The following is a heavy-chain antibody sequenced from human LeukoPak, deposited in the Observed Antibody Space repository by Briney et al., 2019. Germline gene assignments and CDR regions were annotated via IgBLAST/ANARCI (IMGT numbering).Heavy chain of an antibody. J-gene: IGHJ4*02. CDR2: IYYSGST. CDR3: ASIQGYCSSTSCYKGDY. V-gene: IGHV4-30-4*08. CDR1: GGSISSGDYY. Sequence: SETLSLTCTVSGGSISSGDYYWSWIRQPPGKGLEWIGYIYYSGSTYYNSSLKSRVTISVDTSKNQFSLKLSSVTAADTAVYYCASIQGYCSSTSCYKGDYWGQGTLVTVSS. D-gene: IGHD2-2*02.